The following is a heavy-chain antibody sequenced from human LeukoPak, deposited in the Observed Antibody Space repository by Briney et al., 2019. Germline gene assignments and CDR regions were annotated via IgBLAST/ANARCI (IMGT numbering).Heavy chain of an antibody. CDR2: IRSSSSTI. D-gene: IGHD3-22*01. CDR3: AKGGIYDTVYYFDY. V-gene: IGHV3-48*01. Sequence: SGGSLRLSCAASGFTFSSKNMNWIRQAPGRGPEWISYIRSSSSTIYYADSVKGRFTISRDNSKNTLYLQMDSLRAEDTAVYYCAKGGIYDTVYYFDYWGQGTLVTVSS. J-gene: IGHJ4*02. CDR1: GFTFSSKN.